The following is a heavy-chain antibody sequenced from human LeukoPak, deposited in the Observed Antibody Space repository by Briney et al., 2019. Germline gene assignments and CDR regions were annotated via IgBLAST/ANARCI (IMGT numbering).Heavy chain of an antibody. J-gene: IGHJ6*03. CDR1: GGPFSGYY. Sequence: SETLSLTCAVYGGPFSGYYWSWIRQPPGKGLEWIGEINHSGSTNYNPSLKSRVTISVDTSKNQFSLKLSSVTAADTAVYYCAGHLLWFGEFTPHYYMDVWGKGTTVTISS. CDR2: INHSGST. CDR3: AGHLLWFGEFTPHYYMDV. V-gene: IGHV4-34*01. D-gene: IGHD3-10*01.